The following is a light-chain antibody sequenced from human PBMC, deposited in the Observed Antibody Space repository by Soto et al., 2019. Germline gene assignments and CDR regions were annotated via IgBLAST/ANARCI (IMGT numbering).Light chain of an antibody. V-gene: IGLV2-14*03. CDR1: SSDVGTYNY. J-gene: IGLJ2*01. CDR2: DVS. Sequence: QSALTQPASVSGSPGQSITISCTGTSSDVGTYNYVSWYQQHPGKAPKLMIYDVSNRPSGVSNRFSGSKSGNTASLTISGLXXXXXXXYYCSSYTRSSTLVVFGGGTQL. CDR3: SSYTRSSTLVV.